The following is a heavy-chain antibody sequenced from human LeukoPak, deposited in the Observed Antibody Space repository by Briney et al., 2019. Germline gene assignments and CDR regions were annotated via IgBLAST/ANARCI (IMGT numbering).Heavy chain of an antibody. Sequence: PGGSLRLSCAASGFTFSSNVMHWVRQAPGKGLEWVAAISHDGNNKYNADSVKGRFTISRDNSKNTLYLQMNSLRADDTAVYFCVRDLDCWGQGTLVTVSS. J-gene: IGHJ4*02. CDR3: VRDLDC. V-gene: IGHV3-30-3*01. CDR1: GFTFSSNV. CDR2: ISHDGNNK.